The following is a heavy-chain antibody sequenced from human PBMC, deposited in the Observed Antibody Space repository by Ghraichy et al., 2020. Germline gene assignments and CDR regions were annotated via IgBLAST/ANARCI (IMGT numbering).Heavy chain of an antibody. Sequence: GGSLRLSCAASGFTFSSYWMHWVRQAPGKGLVWVSRINSDGSSTSYADSVKGRFTISRDNAKNTLYLQMNSLRAEDTAVYYCAREGSGYDFDYWGQGTLVTVSS. J-gene: IGHJ4*02. CDR2: INSDGSST. V-gene: IGHV3-74*01. CDR3: AREGSGYDFDY. D-gene: IGHD5-12*01. CDR1: GFTFSSYW.